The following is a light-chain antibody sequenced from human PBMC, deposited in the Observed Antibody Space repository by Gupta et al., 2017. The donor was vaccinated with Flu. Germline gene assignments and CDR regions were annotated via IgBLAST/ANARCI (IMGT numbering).Light chain of an antibody. J-gene: IGLJ2*01. V-gene: IGLV1-40*01. CDR3: QSYDIDVTGPGV. CDR1: SSNIGAGYR. Sequence: QSFLTQPPSVSGAPGQRITISCSGGSSNIGAGYRVHWYQQLPAAAPKLIIYANNNRPSGGPARFSGSTFGTSASLATTGLQAGDEAVDYCQSYDIDVTGPGVFGGGTRLTVL. CDR2: ANN.